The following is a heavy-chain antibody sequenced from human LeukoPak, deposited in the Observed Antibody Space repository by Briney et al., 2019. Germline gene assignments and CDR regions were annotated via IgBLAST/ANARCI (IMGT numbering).Heavy chain of an antibody. V-gene: IGHV1-69*04. Sequence: SVKVSCKASGGTFSSYAISWVRQAPGQGLEWMGRIIPILGIANYAQKFQGRVTITADKSTSTAYMELSSLRSEDTAVYYCARSHKSGNDAFDIWGQGTMVTVSS. J-gene: IGHJ3*02. CDR3: ARSHKSGNDAFDI. D-gene: IGHD3-3*01. CDR1: GGTFSSYA. CDR2: IIPILGIA.